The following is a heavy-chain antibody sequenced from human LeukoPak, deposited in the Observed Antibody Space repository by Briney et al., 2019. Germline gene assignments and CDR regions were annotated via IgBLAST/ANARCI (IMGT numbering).Heavy chain of an antibody. CDR3: AREGYTSSWYSSYYYFDY. V-gene: IGHV4-61*02. D-gene: IGHD6-13*01. CDR1: GGSISSGSYF. CDR2: INTSGST. Sequence: SSETLCLTCTVSGGSISSGSYFWTWIRQPAGKGLEWIGRINTSGSTNYNPSLKSRVTISVDTSKNQFSLKLSSVTAADTAVFYCAREGYTSSWYSSYYYFDYWGQGTLVTVSS. J-gene: IGHJ4*02.